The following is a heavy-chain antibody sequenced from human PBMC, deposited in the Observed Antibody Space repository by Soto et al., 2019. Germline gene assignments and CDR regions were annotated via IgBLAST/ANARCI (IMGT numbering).Heavy chain of an antibody. Sequence: GSLSLSCAASGFTFSSYAMSWVRQAPGKGLEWVSAFSGSVGSTYYADSVKGRFTISRDNSKNTLYLQMNSLRAEDTAVYYCAKNGKSYYDSSGYYYFDSYFDYWGQGTLVTVS. D-gene: IGHD3-22*01. CDR1: GFTFSSYA. CDR3: AKNGKSYYDSSGYYYFDSYFDY. J-gene: IGHJ4*02. CDR2: FSGSVGST. V-gene: IGHV3-23*01.